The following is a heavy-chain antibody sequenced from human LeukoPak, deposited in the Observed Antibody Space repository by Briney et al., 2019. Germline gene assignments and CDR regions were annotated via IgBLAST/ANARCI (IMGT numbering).Heavy chain of an antibody. Sequence: ASVKVSCKASGYTFTSYAMHWVRQAPGQRLEWMGWINAGNGNTKYSQEFQGRVTITRDTSASTAYMELSSLRSEDMAVYYCARGYSNYYYFDYWGQGTLVTVSS. D-gene: IGHD4-11*01. J-gene: IGHJ4*02. CDR1: GYTFTSYA. V-gene: IGHV1-3*03. CDR2: INAGNGNT. CDR3: ARGYSNYYYFDY.